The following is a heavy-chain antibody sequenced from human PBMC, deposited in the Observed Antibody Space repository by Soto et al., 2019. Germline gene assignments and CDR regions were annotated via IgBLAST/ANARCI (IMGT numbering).Heavy chain of an antibody. Sequence: SETLSLTCTFSGGSISSYYWSWIRQPPGKGLEWIGYIHYSGSTNYNPSLKGRVAMSVDTSKNQFSLKLTSVNTADTAIYYCTRGGDPYKTGHWGQGTLVTVS. J-gene: IGHJ4*02. V-gene: IGHV4-59*01. CDR1: GGSISSYY. CDR3: TRGGDPYKTGH. CDR2: IHYSGST. D-gene: IGHD2-21*01.